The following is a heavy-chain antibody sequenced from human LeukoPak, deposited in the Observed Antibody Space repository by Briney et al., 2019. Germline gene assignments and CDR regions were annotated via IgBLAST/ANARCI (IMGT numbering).Heavy chain of an antibody. CDR2: IYYSGST. Sequence: SESLSLTCTVSGGSISSYYWSWIRQPPGKGLEWIGYIYYSGSTNYNPSLKSRVTISVDTSRDQFSLKLSSVTAADTAVYYCARGGTVRNGMDVWGQGTTVTVSS. CDR3: ARGGTVRNGMDV. V-gene: IGHV4-59*01. CDR1: GGSISSYY. J-gene: IGHJ6*02. D-gene: IGHD1-26*01.